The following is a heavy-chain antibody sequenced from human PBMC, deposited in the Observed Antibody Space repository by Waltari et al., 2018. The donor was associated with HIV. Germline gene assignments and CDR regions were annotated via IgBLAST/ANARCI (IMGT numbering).Heavy chain of an antibody. CDR1: GGSVRSGRYY. CDR2: IYYSGST. J-gene: IGHJ4*02. CDR3: ARTVPAAIRGGHGYFDY. Sequence: QVQLQESGPGLVKPSETLSLTCPVSGGSVRSGRYYLSWLRHPPGKGLEWIGYIYYSGSTNYNPSLKSRVTISVDTSKNQFSLKLSSVTAADTAVYYCARTVPAAIRGGHGYFDYWGQGTLVTVSS. V-gene: IGHV4-61*01. D-gene: IGHD2-2*01.